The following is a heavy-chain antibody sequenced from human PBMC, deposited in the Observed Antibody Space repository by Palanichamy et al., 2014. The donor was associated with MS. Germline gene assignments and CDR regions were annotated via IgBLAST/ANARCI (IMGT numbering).Heavy chain of an antibody. CDR1: WLHQQWWLL. Sequence: VQLQESGPGLVKPSQTLSLTLHCLWWLHQQWWLLLELDPPXPRKGLEWIGYIYYSGSTYYNPSLKSRVTISVDTSKNQFSLKLSSVTAADTAVYYCARGGPYSSSPVDYWGQGTLVTVSS. D-gene: IGHD6-6*01. J-gene: IGHJ4*02. CDR2: IYYSGST. CDR3: ARGGPYSSSPVDY. V-gene: IGHV4-31*03.